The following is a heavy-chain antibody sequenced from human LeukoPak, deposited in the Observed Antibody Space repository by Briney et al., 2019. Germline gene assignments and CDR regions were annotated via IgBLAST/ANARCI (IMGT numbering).Heavy chain of an antibody. CDR3: AKGYERYCGGDCPIDY. Sequence: PGGSLRLSCAASGFTFDDYAMHWVRQAPGKGLERVSGISWNSGSIGYADSVKGRFTISRDNAKNSLYLQMNSLRAEDMALYYCAKGYERYCGGDCPIDYWGQGTLVTVSS. D-gene: IGHD2-21*02. CDR2: ISWNSGSI. CDR1: GFTFDDYA. V-gene: IGHV3-9*03. J-gene: IGHJ4*02.